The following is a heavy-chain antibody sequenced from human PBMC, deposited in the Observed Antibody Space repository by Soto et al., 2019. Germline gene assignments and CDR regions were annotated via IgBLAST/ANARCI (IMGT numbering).Heavy chain of an antibody. D-gene: IGHD6-19*01. CDR2: ISWNGERV. CDR1: GFSFGDYA. J-gene: IGHJ4*02. Sequence: EVQLVESGGGLVQPGRSLRLSCAASGFSFGDYAMQWVRQVPGKGLEWVSSISWNGERVGYADSVKGRFTISRDNGKKSAYLQMNSLRGEDTALYYRANGVGSSGWYDGFDSWGQGTLVPAS. V-gene: IGHV3-9*01. CDR3: ANGVGSSGWYDGFDS.